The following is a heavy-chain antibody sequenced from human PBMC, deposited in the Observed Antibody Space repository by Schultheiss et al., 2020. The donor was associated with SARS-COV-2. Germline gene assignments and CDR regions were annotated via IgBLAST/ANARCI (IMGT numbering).Heavy chain of an antibody. CDR1: GGSFSGYY. CDR3: ARDPVTMVRGVITDYYYYGMDV. J-gene: IGHJ6*02. Sequence: SQTLSLTCAVYGGSFSGYYWSWIRQPPGKGLEWIGEINHSGSTYYNPSLKSRVTISVDTSKNQFSLKLSSVTAADTAVYYCARDPVTMVRGVITDYYYYGMDVWGQGTTVTVSS. D-gene: IGHD3-10*01. CDR2: INHSGST. V-gene: IGHV4-34*01.